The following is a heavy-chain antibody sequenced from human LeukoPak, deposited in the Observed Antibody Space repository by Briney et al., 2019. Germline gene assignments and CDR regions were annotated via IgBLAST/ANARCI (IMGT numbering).Heavy chain of an antibody. Sequence: GGSLRLSCAAAGFTVSSTYMSWVRQAPGKGLEWVSAISGSGGSTYYADSVKGRFTISRDNSKNTLYLQMNSLRAEDTAVYYCAKVSHYYYYYMDVWGKGTTVTVSS. J-gene: IGHJ6*03. CDR3: AKVSHYYYYYMDV. CDR2: ISGSGGST. V-gene: IGHV3-23*01. CDR1: GFTVSSTY.